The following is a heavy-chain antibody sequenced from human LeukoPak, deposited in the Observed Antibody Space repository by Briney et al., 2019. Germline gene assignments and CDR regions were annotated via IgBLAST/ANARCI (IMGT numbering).Heavy chain of an antibody. V-gene: IGHV4-59*01. J-gene: IGHJ6*03. CDR2: ISYNGST. CDR1: GGSISSYY. CDR3: ARVPPDYDILTGYLRGHYYYMDV. Sequence: PSETLSLTCTVSGGSISSYYWSWIRQPPGKGLEWIGYISYNGSTNYNPSLKGRVTISVDTFKNQFSLKLSSVTAADTAVYYCARVPPDYDILTGYLRGHYYYMDVWGKGTTVTVSS. D-gene: IGHD3-9*01.